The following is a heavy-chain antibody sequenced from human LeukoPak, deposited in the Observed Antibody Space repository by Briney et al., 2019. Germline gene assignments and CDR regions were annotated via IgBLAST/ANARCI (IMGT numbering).Heavy chain of an antibody. D-gene: IGHD4-11*01. J-gene: IGHJ6*03. CDR1: GYTFTTYY. V-gene: IGHV1-46*01. Sequence: ASVKVSCKASGYTFTTYYMHWVRQAPGQGLEWMGMVDPRGGSTSYAQKLQGRVTMTTDTSTSTAYMELRSLRSDDTAVYYCARATTVTTPYYYYYMDVWGKGTTVTVSS. CDR2: VDPRGGST. CDR3: ARATTVTTPYYYYYMDV.